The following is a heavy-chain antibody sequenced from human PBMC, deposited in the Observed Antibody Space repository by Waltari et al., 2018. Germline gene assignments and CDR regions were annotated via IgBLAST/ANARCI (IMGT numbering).Heavy chain of an antibody. CDR2: ISYDGSNK. D-gene: IGHD1-20*01. CDR3: ARCPARYGAFDI. V-gene: IGHV3-30-3*01. J-gene: IGHJ3*02. Sequence: QVQLVESGGGVVQPGRSLRLSCAASGFTFSSYAMHWVRQAPGKGLEWVAVISYDGSNKYYADSVKGRFTISRDNSKNTLYLQMNSLRAEDTAVYYCARCPARYGAFDIWGQGTMVTVSS. CDR1: GFTFSSYA.